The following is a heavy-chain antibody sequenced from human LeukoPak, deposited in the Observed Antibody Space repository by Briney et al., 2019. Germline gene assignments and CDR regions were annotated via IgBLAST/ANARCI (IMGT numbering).Heavy chain of an antibody. Sequence: SETLSLTCTVSGGSISSGGYYWSWIRQHPGKGLEWIGYVYYSGSTYYNPSLKSRVTISVDTSKNQFSLKLSSVTAADTAVYYCARGLLFSWFDPWGQGTLVTVSS. CDR2: VYYSGST. CDR1: GGSISSGGYY. D-gene: IGHD2-21*02. CDR3: ARGLLFSWFDP. J-gene: IGHJ5*02. V-gene: IGHV4-31*03.